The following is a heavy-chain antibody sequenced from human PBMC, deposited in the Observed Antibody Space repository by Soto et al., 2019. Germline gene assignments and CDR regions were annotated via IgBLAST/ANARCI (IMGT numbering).Heavy chain of an antibody. CDR2: INPYNGNT. D-gene: IGHD2-15*01. Sequence: QVQLVQSGAEVKKPGASVKIACKASGYTFTRYTMNWVRQAPGQRLEWMGWINPYNGNTKSSQKFQDRVIITRDTSAITAYMDLSSLRSEDTAVYYCARGIATGQLDPWGQGTLVTVSS. CDR3: ARGIATGQLDP. CDR1: GYTFTRYT. V-gene: IGHV1-3*01. J-gene: IGHJ5*02.